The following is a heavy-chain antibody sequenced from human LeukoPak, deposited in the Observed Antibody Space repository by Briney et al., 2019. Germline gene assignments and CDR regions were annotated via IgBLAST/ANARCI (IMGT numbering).Heavy chain of an antibody. D-gene: IGHD2-2*01. CDR3: ARAGEDIVVVPAATFDY. Sequence: PGGSLRLSCAASGFTFSSYGMHWVRQAPGKGLEWVAFIRYDGSNKYYADSVKGRFTISRDNSKNTLYLQMNSLRAEDTAVYYCARAGEDIVVVPAATFDYWGQGTLVTVSS. CDR2: IRYDGSNK. CDR1: GFTFSSYG. V-gene: IGHV3-30*02. J-gene: IGHJ4*02.